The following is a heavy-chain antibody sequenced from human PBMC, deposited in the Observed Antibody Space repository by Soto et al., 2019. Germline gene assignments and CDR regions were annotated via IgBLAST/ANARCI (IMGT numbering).Heavy chain of an antibody. J-gene: IGHJ4*02. CDR2: IYYSGST. CDR3: ARGGYCSGGSCYSEYFDY. Sequence: QVQLQESGPGLVKPSQTLSLTCTVSGGSISSGGYYWSWIRQHPGKGLEWIGYIYYSGSTYYNPYLKSRVTISVDTSKNQFSLKLSSVTAADTAVYYCARGGYCSGGSCYSEYFDYWGQGTLVTVSS. V-gene: IGHV4-31*03. CDR1: GGSISSGGYY. D-gene: IGHD2-15*01.